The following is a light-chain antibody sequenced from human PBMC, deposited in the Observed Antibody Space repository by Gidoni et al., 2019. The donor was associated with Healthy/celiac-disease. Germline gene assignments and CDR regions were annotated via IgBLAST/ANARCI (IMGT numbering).Light chain of an antibody. CDR2: AAS. Sequence: DIQMTQSPSSLSASVGDRVTITCRASQSISSHFNWYQQKPGKAPKLLIYAASSLQSGVPSRFSGSGSGTDFTLTISSLQPEDFATYYCQQSYSTPWTFGQGTKLEI. V-gene: IGKV1-39*01. J-gene: IGKJ2*02. CDR3: QQSYSTPWT. CDR1: QSISSH.